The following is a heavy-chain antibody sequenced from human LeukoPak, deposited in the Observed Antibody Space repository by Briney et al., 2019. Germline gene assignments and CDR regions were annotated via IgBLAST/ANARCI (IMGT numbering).Heavy chain of an antibody. CDR1: GGSISSSDTYY. CDR3: ARAPGIAVAGHWFDP. J-gene: IGHJ5*02. D-gene: IGHD6-19*01. Sequence: PSETLSLTCTVSGGSISSSDTYYWGWIRQPPGKGLEWIGSIYYSGSTYYNPSLKSRVTISVDMSKNQFSLKLSSVTAADTAVYYCARAPGIAVAGHWFDPWGQGTLVTVSS. V-gene: IGHV4-39*07. CDR2: IYYSGST.